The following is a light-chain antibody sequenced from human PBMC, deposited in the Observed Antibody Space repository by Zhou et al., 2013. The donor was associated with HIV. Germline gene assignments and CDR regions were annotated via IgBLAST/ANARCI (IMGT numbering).Light chain of an antibody. CDR2: DSS. CDR3: QQYGDSVFT. Sequence: EIVLTQSPATLSLSPGERATLSCRASESVRNYLAWYQQKPGQAPRLLIYDSSTRATGIPARFSGNGSATDFTLTISSLEPEDFAVYFCQQYGDSVFTFGPGTRVDIK. CDR1: ESVRNY. V-gene: IGKV3-11*01. J-gene: IGKJ3*01.